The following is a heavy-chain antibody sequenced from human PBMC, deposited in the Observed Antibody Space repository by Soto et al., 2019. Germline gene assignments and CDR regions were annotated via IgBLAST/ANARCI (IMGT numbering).Heavy chain of an antibody. CDR3: EREGHQLAPGEGYSYYSPGMDV. CDR1: GDSVSSNSAA. D-gene: IGHD2-2*01. CDR2: TYYRSKWYN. J-gene: IGHJ6*04. Sequence: SQTLSLTCAISGDSVSSNSAAWNWIRQSPSRGLEWLGRTYYRSKWYNDYAVSVKSRITINPDTSKNQFSLQLNSVTPEDTAVYYCEREGHQLAPGEGYSYYSPGMDVGGKGTTVTVSS. V-gene: IGHV6-1*01.